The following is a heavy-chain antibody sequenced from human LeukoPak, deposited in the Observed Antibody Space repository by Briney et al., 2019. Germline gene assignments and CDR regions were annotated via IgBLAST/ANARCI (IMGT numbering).Heavy chain of an antibody. CDR2: ISGSGGST. V-gene: IGHV3-23*01. D-gene: IGHD3-10*01. CDR1: GFTFSSYA. J-gene: IGHJ5*02. CDR3: AKPKVRGNWFDP. Sequence: PGGSLRLSRAASGFTFSSYAMSWVRQAPGKGLEWVSAISGSGGSTYYADSVKGRFTISRDNSKNTLYLQMNSLRAEDTAVYYCAKPKVRGNWFDPWGQGTLVTVSS.